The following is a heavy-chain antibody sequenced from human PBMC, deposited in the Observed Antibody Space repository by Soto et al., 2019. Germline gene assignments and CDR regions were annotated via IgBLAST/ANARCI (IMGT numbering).Heavy chain of an antibody. CDR3: ARDNGGMLTGWFGGPYYGMDV. Sequence: ASVKVSCKASGYTFTSYGISWVRQAPGRGLEWMGWISAYNGNTNYAQKLQGRVTMTTDTSTSTAYMELRSLRSDDTAVYYCARDNGGMLTGWFGGPYYGMDVWGQGTTVIVSS. V-gene: IGHV1-18*01. CDR1: GYTFTSYG. J-gene: IGHJ6*02. D-gene: IGHD3-9*01. CDR2: ISAYNGNT.